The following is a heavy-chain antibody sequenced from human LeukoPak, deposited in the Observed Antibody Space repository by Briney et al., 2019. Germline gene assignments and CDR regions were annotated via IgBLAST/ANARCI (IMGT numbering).Heavy chain of an antibody. D-gene: IGHD3-22*01. V-gene: IGHV3-73*01. CDR3: TRIGGDDSSGYYYGDFDY. CDR1: GFTFSGSA. J-gene: IGHJ4*02. CDR2: IRSKANSYAT. Sequence: PGGSLRLSCAASGFTFSGSAMHWVRQASGKGLEWVGRIRSKANSYATAYAASVEGMFTISRDDSKNTAYLQMNSLKTEDTAVYYCTRIGGDDSSGYYYGDFDYWGQGTLVTVSS.